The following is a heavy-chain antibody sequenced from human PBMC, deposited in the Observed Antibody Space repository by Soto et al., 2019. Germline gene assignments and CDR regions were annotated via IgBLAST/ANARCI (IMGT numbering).Heavy chain of an antibody. D-gene: IGHD3-10*01. CDR2: ISWNSGSI. CDR1: GFTFDDYA. CDR3: AKTFDDYGSGSYMGGGFDY. J-gene: IGHJ4*02. V-gene: IGHV3-9*01. Sequence: DVQLVESGGGLVQPGRSLRLSCAASGFTFDDYAMHWVRQAPGKGLEWVSGISWNSGSIGYADSVKGRFTISRDNAKNSLYLQMNSLRAEDTALYYCAKTFDDYGSGSYMGGGFDYWGQGTLVTVSS.